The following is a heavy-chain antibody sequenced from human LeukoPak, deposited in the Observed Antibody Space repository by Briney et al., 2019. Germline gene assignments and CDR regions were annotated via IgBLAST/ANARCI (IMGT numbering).Heavy chain of an antibody. D-gene: IGHD2-8*01. V-gene: IGHV1-2*02. Sequence: VASVKASCKASGYSFTGDYMHWVRQAPGQGLEWMGWINPNSGGTNYAQRFQGRVTMTRDTSISTAYMELSRLRSDDTAVYYCARPGEAMVYDYYGLDVWGQGTTVTVSS. CDR3: ARPGEAMVYDYYGLDV. CDR1: GYSFTGDY. J-gene: IGHJ6*02. CDR2: INPNSGGT.